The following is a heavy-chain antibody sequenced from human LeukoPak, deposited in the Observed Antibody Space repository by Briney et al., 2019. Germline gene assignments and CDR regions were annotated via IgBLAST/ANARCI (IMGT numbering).Heavy chain of an antibody. D-gene: IGHD5-12*01. V-gene: IGHV4-39*01. Sequence: PSETLSLTCTVSGGSISSSSYYWGWLRPPPGKRLEWIGSIYYSGSTYYNPSLKSRVTISVDTSKNQFSLKLSSVTAADTAVYYCARQQSGYVGGYYYYMDVWGKGTTVTVSS. CDR1: GGSISSSSYY. CDR2: IYYSGST. J-gene: IGHJ6*03. CDR3: ARQQSGYVGGYYYYMDV.